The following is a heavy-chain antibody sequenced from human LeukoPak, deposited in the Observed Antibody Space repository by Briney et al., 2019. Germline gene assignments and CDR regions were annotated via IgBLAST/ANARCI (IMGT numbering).Heavy chain of an antibody. CDR1: GYSFSSFG. D-gene: IGHD1-26*01. CDR2: ISAYNGHT. J-gene: IGHJ4*02. Sequence: ASVKVSCKAFGYSFSSFGISWVRQAPGQGLEWMGWISAYNGHTNYAQKFQGRVTMTTDTSTSAAYMELRSLVSDDTAVYYCARGTWEAAARPYSFDTWGEETLVTVTS. CDR3: ARGTWEAAARPYSFDT. V-gene: IGHV1-18*01.